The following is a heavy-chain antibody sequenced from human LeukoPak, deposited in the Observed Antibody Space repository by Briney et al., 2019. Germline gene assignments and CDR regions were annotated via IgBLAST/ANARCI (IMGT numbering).Heavy chain of an antibody. CDR3: AKDRAVPAAKDDYYYGMDV. J-gene: IGHJ6*02. D-gene: IGHD2-2*01. Sequence: GGSLRLSCAASGFTFDDYAMHWVRQAPGKGLEWVSGISWNSGSIGYADSVKGRFTISRDNAKNSLYQQMNSLRAEDTALYYCAKDRAVPAAKDDYYYGMDVWGQGTTVTVSS. CDR2: ISWNSGSI. CDR1: GFTFDDYA. V-gene: IGHV3-9*01.